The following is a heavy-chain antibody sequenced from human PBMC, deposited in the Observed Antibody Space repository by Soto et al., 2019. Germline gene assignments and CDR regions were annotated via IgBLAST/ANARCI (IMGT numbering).Heavy chain of an antibody. CDR1: GGSFSGYY. CDR3: AREGAGYYYGSGIPVGHPSPYYYYGMDV. V-gene: IGHV4-34*01. D-gene: IGHD3-10*01. Sequence: QVQLQQWGAGLLKPSETLSLTCAVYGGSFSGYYWSWIRQPPGKGLEWIGEINHSGSTNYNPSLKSRVTISVDTSKNQFSLKLSSVTAADTAVYYCAREGAGYYYGSGIPVGHPSPYYYYGMDVWGQGTTVTVSS. CDR2: INHSGST. J-gene: IGHJ6*02.